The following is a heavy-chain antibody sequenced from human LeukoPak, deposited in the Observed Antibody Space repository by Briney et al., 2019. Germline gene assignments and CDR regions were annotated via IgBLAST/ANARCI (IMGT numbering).Heavy chain of an antibody. V-gene: IGHV4-59*01. CDR3: AKDRPSRPVITFDP. J-gene: IGHJ5*02. D-gene: IGHD4-17*01. CDR1: GGSISSYY. Sequence: PSETLSLTCTVSGGSISSYYWSWIRQPPGKGLEWIGYIYYSGSTNYNPSLKSRVTISVDTSKNQFSLKLSSVTAADTAVYYCAKDRPSRPVITFDPWGQGTLVTVSS. CDR2: IYYSGST.